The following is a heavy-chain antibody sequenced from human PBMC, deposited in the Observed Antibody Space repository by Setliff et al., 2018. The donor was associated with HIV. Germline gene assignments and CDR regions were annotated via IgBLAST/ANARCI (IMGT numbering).Heavy chain of an antibody. D-gene: IGHD3-3*01. CDR3: ARLRPTAFFDY. Sequence: ASVKVSCKASGYTFTSYYIHWVRQAPGQGLEWMGIINPSGGGTTYAQTFQDRVTMSRDTSTSTVYMELSSLRSEDTAVYYCARLRPTAFFDYWGQGTLVTVSS. CDR2: INPSGGGT. CDR1: GYTFTSYY. V-gene: IGHV1-46*01. J-gene: IGHJ4*02.